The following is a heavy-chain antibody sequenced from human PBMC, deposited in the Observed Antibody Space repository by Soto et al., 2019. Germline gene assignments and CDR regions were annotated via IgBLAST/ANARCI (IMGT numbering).Heavy chain of an antibody. CDR1: GFTFSSYA. Sequence: QVQLVESGGGVVQPGRSLRLSCAASGFTFSSYAMHWVRQAPGKGLEWVAVMSYDGSNKYYADSVKGRFTISRDNSKNTLYLQMNSLRAEDTAVYYCAREAGLVRYYYYGMDVWGQGTTVTVSS. V-gene: IGHV3-30-3*01. CDR3: AREAGLVRYYYYGMDV. D-gene: IGHD1-1*01. J-gene: IGHJ6*02. CDR2: MSYDGSNK.